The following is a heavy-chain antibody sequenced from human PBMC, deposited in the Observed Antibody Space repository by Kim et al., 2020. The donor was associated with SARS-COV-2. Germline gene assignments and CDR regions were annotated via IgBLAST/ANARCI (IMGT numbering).Heavy chain of an antibody. CDR3: GGHRDDSSGWIFDY. V-gene: IGHV4-39*01. D-gene: IGHD6-19*01. J-gene: IGHJ4*02. CDR1: GGSISTSSYY. Sequence: SETLSLTCTVSGGSISTSSYYWGWIRQPPGKGLEWIGSIYYSGSTYYNPSLKSRVTISVDTSKNQFSLKLSSVTAAETAVYYCGGHRDDSSGWIFDYWGQGTLVTVSS. CDR2: IYYSGST.